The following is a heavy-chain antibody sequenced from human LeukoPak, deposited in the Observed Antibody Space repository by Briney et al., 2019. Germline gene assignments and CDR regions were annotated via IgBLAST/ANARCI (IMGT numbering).Heavy chain of an antibody. D-gene: IGHD2-15*01. CDR2: FSWNSGSI. Sequence: GRSLRLSCAASGFTFDDYAMHWVRHAPGKCLEWVSGFSWNSGSIGYADSVKGRFTISRDNAENSLFLQMNSLTAEDTAVYYCARDNTYCSGSRCYDRFDYWGQGTLVTVSS. CDR3: ARDNTYCSGSRCYDRFDY. CDR1: GFTFDDYA. V-gene: IGHV3-9*01. J-gene: IGHJ4*02.